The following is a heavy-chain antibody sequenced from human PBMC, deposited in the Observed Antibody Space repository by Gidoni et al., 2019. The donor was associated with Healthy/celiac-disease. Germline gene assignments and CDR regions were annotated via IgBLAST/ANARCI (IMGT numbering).Heavy chain of an antibody. CDR1: GHSVSSNSAA. J-gene: IGHJ6*02. D-gene: IGHD6-13*01. CDR2: TYYRSKWYN. Sequence: QVQLQQSGPGLVKPSQTLSLTCAISGHSVSSNSAAWNWIRQSPSRGLEWLGRTYYRSKWYNDYAVSVKSRITINPDTSKNQFSLQLNSVTPEDTAVYYCARDREQQLFHYYYGMDVWGQGTTVTVSS. CDR3: ARDREQQLFHYYYGMDV. V-gene: IGHV6-1*01.